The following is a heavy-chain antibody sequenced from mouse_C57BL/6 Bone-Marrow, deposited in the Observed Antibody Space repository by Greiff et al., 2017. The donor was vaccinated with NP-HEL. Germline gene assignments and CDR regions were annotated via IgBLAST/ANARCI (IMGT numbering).Heavy chain of an antibody. CDR3: ARSRTGPFAY. V-gene: IGHV1-19*01. Sequence: EVKLQESGPVLVKPGASVKMSCKASGYTFTDYYMNWVKQSHGKSLEWIGVINPYNGGTSYNQKFKGKATLTVDKSSSTAYMELNSLTSEDSAVYYCARSRTGPFAYWGQGTLVTVSA. CDR2: INPYNGGT. J-gene: IGHJ3*01. CDR1: GYTFTDYY. D-gene: IGHD4-1*01.